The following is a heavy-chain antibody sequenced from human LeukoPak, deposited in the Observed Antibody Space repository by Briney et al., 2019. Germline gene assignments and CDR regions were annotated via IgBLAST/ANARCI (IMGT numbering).Heavy chain of an antibody. CDR1: GGSISSGDYY. CDR3: ARATYFDWLSIDY. CDR2: IYYSGST. D-gene: IGHD3-9*01. V-gene: IGHV4-30-4*01. Sequence: SQTLSLTCTVSGGSISSGDYYWSWIRQPPGKGLEWIGYIYYSGSTYYNPSLKSRVTLSVDTSKNQFSLKLSSVTAADTAVYYCARATYFDWLSIDYWGQGTLVTVSS. J-gene: IGHJ4*02.